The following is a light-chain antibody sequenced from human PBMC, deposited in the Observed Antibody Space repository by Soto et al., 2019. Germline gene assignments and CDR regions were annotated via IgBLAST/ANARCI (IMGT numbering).Light chain of an antibody. CDR1: QSVSSSY. J-gene: IGKJ4*01. CDR2: GAS. Sequence: EIVLTQSPGTLSLSPGERATLSCRASQSVSSSYLAWYQQKPGQAPRLLIYGASSRATGIPDRFSGSGSGTDFTLTISRLEPEDFAVYYCQQYGSPPSLTFVGGTKVEIK. CDR3: QQYGSPPSLT. V-gene: IGKV3-20*01.